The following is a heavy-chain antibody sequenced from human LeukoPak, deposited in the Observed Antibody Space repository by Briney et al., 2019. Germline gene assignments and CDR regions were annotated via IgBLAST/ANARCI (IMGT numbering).Heavy chain of an antibody. CDR1: GFTFCSSW. Sequence: GGSLRLSWAASGFTFCSSWMSWVRQAPGKGLEWVAFIRYDGSNKYYADSVKGRFTNSRDNSKNTLYLQMNSLRVEDTAVYYCAKEGGYGGNSPDYWGQGTLVTVSS. CDR2: IRYDGSNK. D-gene: IGHD4-23*01. J-gene: IGHJ4*02. CDR3: AKEGGYGGNSPDY. V-gene: IGHV3-30*02.